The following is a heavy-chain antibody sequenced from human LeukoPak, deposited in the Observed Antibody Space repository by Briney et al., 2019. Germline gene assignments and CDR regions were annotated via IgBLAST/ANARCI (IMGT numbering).Heavy chain of an antibody. Sequence: SETLSLTCTVSGGSISSGGYYWSWIRQHPGKGLEWIGYIYYSGSTYYNPSLRSRVTISVDTSKNQFSLKLSSVTAADTAVYYCARGPSYYDFWSGYPSGGQGTLVTVSS. J-gene: IGHJ4*02. V-gene: IGHV4-31*03. CDR3: ARGPSYYDFWSGYPS. D-gene: IGHD3-3*01. CDR1: GGSISSGGYY. CDR2: IYYSGST.